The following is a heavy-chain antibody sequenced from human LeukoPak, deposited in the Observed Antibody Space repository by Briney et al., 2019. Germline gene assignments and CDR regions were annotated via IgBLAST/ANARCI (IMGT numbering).Heavy chain of an antibody. Sequence: SETLSLTCTVSGGSVSSGSYYWSWIRQPPGKGLEWIGYIYYSGSTNYNPSLKSRVTISVDKSKNQFSLKLSSVTAADTAVYYCARDWEIAVAGTSPPFDYWGQGTLVTVSS. CDR1: GGSVSSGSYY. CDR2: IYYSGST. V-gene: IGHV4-61*01. D-gene: IGHD6-19*01. CDR3: ARDWEIAVAGTSPPFDY. J-gene: IGHJ4*02.